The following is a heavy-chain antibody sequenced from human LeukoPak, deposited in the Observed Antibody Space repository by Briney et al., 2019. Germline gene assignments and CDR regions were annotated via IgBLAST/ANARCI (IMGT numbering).Heavy chain of an antibody. D-gene: IGHD1-26*01. CDR1: GYTFTGYY. CDR2: INPNSGGT. V-gene: IGHV1-2*02. J-gene: IGHJ4*02. CDR3: ARARGHSGSYRYYFDY. Sequence: ASVKVSCKASGYTFTGYYMHWVRQAPGQGLEWMGWINPNSGGTNYAQKFQGRVTMTRDTSISTAYMELSRLRSDDTAVYYCARARGHSGSYRYYFDYWGQGTLVTVSS.